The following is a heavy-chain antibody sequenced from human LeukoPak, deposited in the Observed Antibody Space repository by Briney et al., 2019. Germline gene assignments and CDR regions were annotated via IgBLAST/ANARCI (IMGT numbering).Heavy chain of an antibody. CDR2: INPNSGGT. CDR3: ARDKGDMIVVGGAGDY. D-gene: IGHD3-22*01. CDR1: GYTFTGCY. J-gene: IGHJ4*02. V-gene: IGHV1-2*02. Sequence: ASVKVSCKASGYTFTGCYMHWVRQAPGQGLEWMGWINPNSGGTNYAQKFQGRVTMTRDTSISTAYMELSRLRSDDTAVYYCARDKGDMIVVGGAGDYWGQGTLVTVSS.